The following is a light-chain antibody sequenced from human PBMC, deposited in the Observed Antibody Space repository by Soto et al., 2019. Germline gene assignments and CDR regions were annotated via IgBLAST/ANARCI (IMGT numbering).Light chain of an antibody. V-gene: IGKV1-5*01. CDR2: DAS. J-gene: IGKJ4*01. CDR3: QQTYSTPLT. CDR1: QTISSW. Sequence: DIQMTQSPSTLSGSVGDRVTITFRASQTISSWLAWYQVKPGKAPKLLMHDASSLESGVPSRFSGSASGTEFTLTISSLQPDDFATYYCQQTYSTPLTFGGGTKVDIK.